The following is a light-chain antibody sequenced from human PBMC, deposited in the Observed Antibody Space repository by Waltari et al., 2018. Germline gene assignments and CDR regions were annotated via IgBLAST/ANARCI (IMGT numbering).Light chain of an antibody. CDR2: DIS. J-gene: IGKJ4*01. V-gene: IGKV3-15*01. CDR1: QSVDYK. Sequence: EVVMTQSPATLSVSPGERATLFCRTSQSVDYKLAWYQHKPGQAPRLLIYDISTRIPGIPARLSGGGSGTLFTLTISSLQSEDFAVYYCQQYDSWPQTFGGGTKVEIK. CDR3: QQYDSWPQT.